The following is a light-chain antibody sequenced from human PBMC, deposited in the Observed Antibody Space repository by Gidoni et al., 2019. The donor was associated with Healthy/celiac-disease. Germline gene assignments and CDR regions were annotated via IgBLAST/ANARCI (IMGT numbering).Light chain of an antibody. CDR1: QSVSSN. CDR3: QQYNNWPPLT. Sequence: EIVFTQSPATLSVSPGERATLSCRASQSVSSNLAWYQQKPGQAPRLLIYGASTRATGIPARFSGSGSGTEFTLTISSLQSEDFAVYYCQQYNNWPPLTFGGGTKVEIK. CDR2: GAS. J-gene: IGKJ4*01. V-gene: IGKV3-15*01.